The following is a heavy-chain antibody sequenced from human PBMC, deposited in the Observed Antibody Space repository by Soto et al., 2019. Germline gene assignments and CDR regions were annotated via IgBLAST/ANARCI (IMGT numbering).Heavy chain of an antibody. V-gene: IGHV1-69*13. D-gene: IGHD6-25*01. CDR2: IIPVLGTT. CDR1: RDTFNSYA. J-gene: IGHJ4*02. CDR3: AAGGRDGYIK. Sequence: SVKVSCKASRDTFNSYAITWVRQAPGQGLEWMGGIIPVLGTTKYAQKFQGRVTMTADESTSTAYMEPSSLRSEDRAVYYCAAGGRDGYIKWGQGTQVTVSS.